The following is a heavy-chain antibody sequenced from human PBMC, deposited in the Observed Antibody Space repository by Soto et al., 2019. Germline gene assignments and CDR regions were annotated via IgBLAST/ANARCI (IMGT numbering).Heavy chain of an antibody. CDR2: IYYSGST. D-gene: IGHD1-1*01. V-gene: IGHV4-31*03. J-gene: IGHJ6*02. CDR3: ARDRNWNAYYYYGMDV. Sequence: QVQLQESGPGLVKPSQTLSLTCTVSGGSISSGGYYWSWIRQHPGKGLEWIGYIYYSGSTYYNPSLKSRVTISVDTSKNQFSLKLSSVTAADTAVYYCARDRNWNAYYYYGMDVWGQGTTVTVSS. CDR1: GGSISSGGYY.